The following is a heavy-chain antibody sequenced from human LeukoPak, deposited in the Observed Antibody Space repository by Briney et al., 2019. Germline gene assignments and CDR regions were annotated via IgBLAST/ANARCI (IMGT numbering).Heavy chain of an antibody. V-gene: IGHV3-11*04. CDR3: ARKTYGGSSWYFDY. CDR1: GFTFSDYY. J-gene: IGHJ4*02. CDR2: ISSTGGSI. Sequence: PGGSLRLSCAASGFTFSDYYMTWIRQAPGKGLEWVSYISSTGGSIYYVDSVKGRFTVSRDNAENSLYLQLNSLRTEDTALYYCARKTYGGSSWYFDYWGQGTLVIVSS. D-gene: IGHD4-23*01.